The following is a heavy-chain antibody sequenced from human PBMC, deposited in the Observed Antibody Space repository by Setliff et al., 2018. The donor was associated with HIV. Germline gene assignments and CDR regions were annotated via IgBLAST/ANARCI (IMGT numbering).Heavy chain of an antibody. J-gene: IGHJ4*02. CDR2: INPMFGTA. D-gene: IGHD5-12*01. CDR1: GGTFRSFG. Sequence: SVKVSCKASGGTFRSFGISWVRQAPGKGLEWVGGINPMFGTANYAQKYLGRVTIRADESTITAHLELSSLTYEDTAVFYCVRDGVSGYLSNWGQGTPVTVSS. V-gene: IGHV1-69*13. CDR3: VRDGVSGYLSN.